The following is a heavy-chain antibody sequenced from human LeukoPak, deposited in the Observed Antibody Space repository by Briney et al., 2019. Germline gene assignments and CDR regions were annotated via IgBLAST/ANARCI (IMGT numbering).Heavy chain of an antibody. CDR2: IIPIFGTA. CDR1: GGTFSSYA. J-gene: IGHJ5*02. Sequence: GSSVKVSCKASGGTFSSYAISWVRQAPGQGLEWMGGIIPIFGTANYAQKFQGRVTITADESTSTAYMELSSLRSEDTAVYYCARVAVSDRLAYNWFDPWGQGTLVTVSS. D-gene: IGHD3-22*01. V-gene: IGHV1-69*01. CDR3: ARVAVSDRLAYNWFDP.